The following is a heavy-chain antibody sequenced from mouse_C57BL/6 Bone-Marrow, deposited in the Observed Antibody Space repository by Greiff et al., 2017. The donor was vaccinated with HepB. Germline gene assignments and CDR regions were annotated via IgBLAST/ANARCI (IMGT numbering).Heavy chain of an antibody. Sequence: VQLQQSGAELVKPGASVKISCKASGYTFTDYYINWVKQRPGQGLEWIGKLGPGSGSTYYNEKFKGKATLKSDKSSSTAYMQLSSLTSEDSAVYFCAGGGYYPAWFAYWGQGTLVTVSA. CDR1: GYTFTDYY. CDR2: LGPGSGST. J-gene: IGHJ3*01. V-gene: IGHV1-77*01. D-gene: IGHD2-3*01. CDR3: AGGGYYPAWFAY.